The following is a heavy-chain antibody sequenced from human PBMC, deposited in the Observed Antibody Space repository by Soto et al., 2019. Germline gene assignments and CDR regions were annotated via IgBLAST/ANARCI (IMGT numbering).Heavy chain of an antibody. V-gene: IGHV3-30*18. Sequence: QVQLVESGGGVVQPGGSLRLPCAASGFTFRTYAKHWVRQATVKGLEWLAVISYDGIHSYYADSVKGRFTISRDNSKNTLYLEMNRLRPEDTAVYYCVKAGWSGFDLLSLFFDHWGQGALVTVSS. D-gene: IGHD5-12*01. CDR2: ISYDGIHS. J-gene: IGHJ4*02. CDR3: VKAGWSGFDLLSLFFDH. CDR1: GFTFRTYA.